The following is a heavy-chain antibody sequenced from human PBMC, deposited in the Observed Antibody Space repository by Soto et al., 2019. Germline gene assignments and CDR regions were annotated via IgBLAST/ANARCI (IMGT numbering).Heavy chain of an antibody. D-gene: IGHD1-1*01. CDR2: IYYSGST. V-gene: IGHV4-61*01. J-gene: IGHJ5*02. Sequence: LPETLSLTCTVSGGSVSSGSYYWSWIRQPPGKGLEWIGYIYYSGSTNYNTSLKSRVTISVDTSKNQFSLKLSSVTAADTAVYYCARGRGTSYNWFDPWGQGTLVTVS. CDR3: ARGRGTSYNWFDP. CDR1: GGSVSSGSYY.